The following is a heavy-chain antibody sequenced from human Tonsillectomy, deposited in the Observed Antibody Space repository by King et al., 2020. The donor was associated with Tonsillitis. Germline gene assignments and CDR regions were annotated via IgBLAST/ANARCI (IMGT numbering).Heavy chain of an antibody. CDR2: IIPMFGTT. CDR1: GGNLNNYP. J-gene: IGHJ3*02. Sequence: QLVQSGAEVKKPGSSVKVSCKASGGNLNNYPISWVRQAPGQGLEWMGGIIPMFGTTNYAQKFQGRVTITADKSTSTAYMELGSLRSGDTAVYYCARENDDSGGAFDIWGQGTLVAVSS. D-gene: IGHD3-22*01. V-gene: IGHV1-69*14. CDR3: ARENDDSGGAFDI.